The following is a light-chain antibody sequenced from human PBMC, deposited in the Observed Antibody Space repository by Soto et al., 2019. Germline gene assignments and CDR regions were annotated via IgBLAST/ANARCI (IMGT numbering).Light chain of an antibody. CDR2: AAS. V-gene: IGKV1-39*01. Sequence: DIQMTQSPSSLSASVGDRVTITCRASQTISNYLNWYQEKPGRAPKLLIYAASNLQSGVPSRFSGSGSGTDFTLTITNLQPEDFANYYCQKTYSTPFTFGPGTNVDVK. CDR1: QTISNY. J-gene: IGKJ3*01. CDR3: QKTYSTPFT.